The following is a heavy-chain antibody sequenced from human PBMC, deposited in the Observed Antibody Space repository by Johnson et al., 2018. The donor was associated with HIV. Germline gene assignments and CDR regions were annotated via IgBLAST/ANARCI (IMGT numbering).Heavy chain of an antibody. V-gene: IGHV3-30*02. Sequence: QVQLVESGGGVVRPGGSLRLSCAASGFTVSSTYMSWVRQAPGKGLEWVAFIRYDGSNKYYADSVKGRFTISRDNAKNSLYLQMNSLRAEDTAVYYCARERIGYSSSGDVFDIWGQGTVVTVSS. CDR1: GFTVSSTY. CDR3: ARERIGYSSSGDVFDI. D-gene: IGHD6-13*01. J-gene: IGHJ3*02. CDR2: IRYDGSNK.